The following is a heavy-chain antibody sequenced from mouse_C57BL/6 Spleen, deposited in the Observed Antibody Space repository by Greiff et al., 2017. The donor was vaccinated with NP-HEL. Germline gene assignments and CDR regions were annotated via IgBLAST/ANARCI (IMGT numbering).Heavy chain of an antibody. CDR1: GFTFSDYG. Sequence: EVKVVESGGGLVKPGGSLKLSCAASGFTFSDYGMHWVRQAPEKGLEWVAYISSGSSTIYYADTVKGRFTISRDNAKNTLFLQMTSLRSEDTAMYYCARPGSYRYFDVWGTGTTVTVSS. D-gene: IGHD1-1*01. J-gene: IGHJ1*03. CDR3: ARPGSYRYFDV. CDR2: ISSGSSTI. V-gene: IGHV5-17*01.